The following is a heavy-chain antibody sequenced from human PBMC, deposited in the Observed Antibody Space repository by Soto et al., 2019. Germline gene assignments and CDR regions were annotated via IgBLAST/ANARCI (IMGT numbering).Heavy chain of an antibody. CDR1: GGSFSGYY. D-gene: IGHD3-3*01. CDR3: ARGRVFYYDFWSGYSRHKDYMDV. V-gene: IGHV4-34*01. CDR2: INHSGST. Sequence: TSETLSLTCAVDGGSFSGYYWSLIRQPPGKGVEWVGEINHSGSTNYNPSLKSRVTISVDTSKNQFSLKLSSVTAADTAVYYCARGRVFYYDFWSGYSRHKDYMDVWGKGTTVTVSS. J-gene: IGHJ6*03.